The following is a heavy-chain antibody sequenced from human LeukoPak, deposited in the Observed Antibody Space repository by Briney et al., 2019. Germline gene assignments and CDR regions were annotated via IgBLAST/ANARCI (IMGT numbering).Heavy chain of an antibody. Sequence: GESLKISCKGSGYSFTSYWIGWVRQMPGKGLEWMGIIYPDDSDTRYSPSFQGQVTISADKSISTAYLQWSSLKASDTAMYYCARRRRSLLLKRVGATRNDAFDIWGQGTMVTVSS. J-gene: IGHJ3*02. D-gene: IGHD1-26*01. CDR2: IYPDDSDT. V-gene: IGHV5-51*01. CDR3: ARRRRSLLLKRVGATRNDAFDI. CDR1: GYSFTSYW.